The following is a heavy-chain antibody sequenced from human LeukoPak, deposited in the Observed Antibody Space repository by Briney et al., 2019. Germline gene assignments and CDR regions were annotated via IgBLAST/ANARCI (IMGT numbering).Heavy chain of an antibody. J-gene: IGHJ5*02. CDR3: ARAASNFYNWFDP. V-gene: IGHV1-8*03. CDR2: MNPNSGNT. CDR1: GYTFTSYD. Sequence: GASVKVSCKASGYTFTSYDINWVRQATGQGLEWMGWMNPNSGNTGYAQKFQGRVTITRNTSISTAYMELSSLRSEGTAVYYCARAASNFYNWFDPWGQGTLVTVSS. D-gene: IGHD2/OR15-2a*01.